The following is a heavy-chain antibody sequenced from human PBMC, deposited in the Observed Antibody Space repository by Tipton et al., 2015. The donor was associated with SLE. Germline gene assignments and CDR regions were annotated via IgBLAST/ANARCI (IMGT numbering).Heavy chain of an antibody. D-gene: IGHD6-6*01. CDR3: ARERASYSSSTDAFDI. CDR1: GGSISSHY. Sequence: TLSLTCTVSGGSISSHYWSWIRQPPGKGLEWIGYIYYSGSTNYNPSLKSRVTISVDTSKNQFSLKLSSVTAADTAVYYCARERASYSSSTDAFDIWGQGTMVTVSS. V-gene: IGHV4-59*11. CDR2: IYYSGST. J-gene: IGHJ3*02.